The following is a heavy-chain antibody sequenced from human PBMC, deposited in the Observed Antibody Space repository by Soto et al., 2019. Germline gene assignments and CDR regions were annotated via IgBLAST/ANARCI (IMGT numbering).Heavy chain of an antibody. J-gene: IGHJ4*02. V-gene: IGHV1-2*02. Sequence: ASVKVSCKASGYTFTGYYMHWVRQAPGQGLEWMGWINPNSGGTNYAQKFQGRVTMTRDTSISTAYMELSRLRSDDTAVYYCARVPLNPTGYSYERDFDYWGQGTLVTVS. CDR2: INPNSGGT. CDR3: ARVPLNPTGYSYERDFDY. D-gene: IGHD5-18*01. CDR1: GYTFTGYY.